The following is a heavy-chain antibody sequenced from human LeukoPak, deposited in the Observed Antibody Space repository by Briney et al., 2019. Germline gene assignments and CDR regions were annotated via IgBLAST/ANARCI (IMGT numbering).Heavy chain of an antibody. CDR1: GFTFSSYS. CDR3: ARARYGGSYYGGLDY. CDR2: ISSSSSTI. V-gene: IGHV3-48*01. J-gene: IGHJ4*02. Sequence: GGSLRLSCAVSGFTFSSYSMNWVRQAPGKGLEWVSYISSSSSTIYYADSVKGRFTISRDNAKNSLYLQMNSLRAEDTAVYYCARARYGGSYYGGLDYWGQGTLVTVSS. D-gene: IGHD1-26*01.